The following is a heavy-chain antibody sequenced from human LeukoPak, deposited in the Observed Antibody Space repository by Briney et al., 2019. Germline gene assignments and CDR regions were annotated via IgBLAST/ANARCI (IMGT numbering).Heavy chain of an antibody. CDR2: IIPILGIA. J-gene: IGHJ4*02. CDR3: ARAGLDGYNFDY. CDR1: GGTFSSYT. Sequence: GASVKVSCKASGGTFSSYTISWVRQAPGQGLEWMGRIIPILGIANYAQKFQGRVTIAADKSTSTAYMELSSLRSEDTAVYYCARAGLDGYNFDYWGRGTLVTVSS. V-gene: IGHV1-69*02. D-gene: IGHD5-24*01.